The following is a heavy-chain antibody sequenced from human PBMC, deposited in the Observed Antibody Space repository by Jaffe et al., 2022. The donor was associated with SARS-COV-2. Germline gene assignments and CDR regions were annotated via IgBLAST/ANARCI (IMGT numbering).Heavy chain of an antibody. D-gene: IGHD6-13*01. J-gene: IGHJ3*02. CDR3: AKAALLRTAQIAEDAFDI. CDR2: ISWNSGSI. Sequence: EVQLVESGGGLVQPGRSLRLSCAASGFTFDDYAMHWVRQAPGKGLEWVSGISWNSGSIGYADSVKGRFTISRDNAKNSLYLQMNSLRAEDTALYYCAKAALLRTAQIAEDAFDIWGQGTMVTVSS. CDR1: GFTFDDYA. V-gene: IGHV3-9*01.